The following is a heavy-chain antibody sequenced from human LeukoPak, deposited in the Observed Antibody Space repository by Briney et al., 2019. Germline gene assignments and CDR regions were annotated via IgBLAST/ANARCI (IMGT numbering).Heavy chain of an antibody. J-gene: IGHJ4*02. V-gene: IGHV4-59*01. Sequence: SETLSLTCTVSGGSISSYYWSWIRQPPGKGLEWIGYIYYSGSTNYNPSLKSRVTISVDASKNQFSLKLSSVTAADTAVYYCARGKEVITMLRGLKPGYYFDYWGQGTLVTVSS. D-gene: IGHD3-10*01. CDR3: ARGKEVITMLRGLKPGYYFDY. CDR2: IYYSGST. CDR1: GGSISSYY.